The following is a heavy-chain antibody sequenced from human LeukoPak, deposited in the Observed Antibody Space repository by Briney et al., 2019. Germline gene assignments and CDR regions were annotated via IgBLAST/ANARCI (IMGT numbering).Heavy chain of an antibody. J-gene: IGHJ4*02. CDR3: AKALNYDFWSGYPNTEYYFDY. CDR1: GFTFSSYA. CDR2: ISGNGGST. V-gene: IGHV3-23*01. D-gene: IGHD3-3*01. Sequence: GGSLRLSCAASGFTFSSYAMSWVRQAPGKGLEWVSAISGNGGSTYYADSVKGRFTISRDNSKNTLYLQMNSLRAEDTAVYYCAKALNYDFWSGYPNTEYYFDYWGQGTLVTVSS.